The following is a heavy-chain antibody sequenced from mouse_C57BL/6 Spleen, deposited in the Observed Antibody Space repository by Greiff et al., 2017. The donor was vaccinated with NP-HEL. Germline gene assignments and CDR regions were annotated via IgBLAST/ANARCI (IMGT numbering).Heavy chain of an antibody. J-gene: IGHJ2*01. CDR3: ARGLLRGGVYFDY. D-gene: IGHD1-1*01. CDR2: IYPGDGDT. V-gene: IGHV1-82*01. CDR1: GYAFSSSW. Sequence: VQLQESGPELVKPGASVKISCKASGYAFSSSWMNWVKQRPGKGLEWIGRIYPGDGDTNYNGKFKGKATLTADKSSSTAYMQLSSLTSEDSAVYFGARGLLRGGVYFDYWGQGTTLTVSS.